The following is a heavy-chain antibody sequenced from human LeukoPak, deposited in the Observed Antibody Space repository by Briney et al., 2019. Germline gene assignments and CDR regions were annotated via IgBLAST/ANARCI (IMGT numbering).Heavy chain of an antibody. CDR3: ARRAGAYSHPYDY. J-gene: IGHJ4*02. CDR1: GFTFSDYY. V-gene: IGHV3-11*01. CDR2: ISNSGSSI. Sequence: PGGSLRLSCAASGFTFSDYYMSWIRQAPGKGLEWVSYISNSGSSIYYADSVKGRFTISRDNAKNSLYLQMNSLRVEDTAVYYCARRAGAYSHPYDYWGQGTLVTVSS. D-gene: IGHD4/OR15-4a*01.